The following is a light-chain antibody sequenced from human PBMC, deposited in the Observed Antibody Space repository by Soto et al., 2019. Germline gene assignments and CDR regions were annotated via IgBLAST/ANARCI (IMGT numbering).Light chain of an antibody. CDR2: EVS. Sequence: ALTQPASVSGSPGQSITLSCTGTSSDVGGYTYVSWYQQHPGKAPKLMIYEVSERPSGVSDRFSGSKSGNTASLTISGLQAEDEADYYCSSYTRTDTVVFGGGTKLTVL. V-gene: IGLV2-14*01. CDR1: SSDVGGYTY. J-gene: IGLJ2*01. CDR3: SSYTRTDTVV.